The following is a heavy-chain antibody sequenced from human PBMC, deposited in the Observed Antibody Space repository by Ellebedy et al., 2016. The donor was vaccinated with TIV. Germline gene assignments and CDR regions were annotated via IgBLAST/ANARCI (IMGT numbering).Heavy chain of an antibody. CDR2: IYYSGST. J-gene: IGHJ4*02. V-gene: IGHV4-59*01. Sequence: MPSETPSLTCTVSGGSISSYYWSWIRQPPGKGLEWIGYIYYSGSTNYNPSLKSRVTISVDTSKNQFSLKLRSVTAADTAVYYCARESSGSYFDYWGQGILVTVSS. D-gene: IGHD1-26*01. CDR1: GGSISSYY. CDR3: ARESSGSYFDY.